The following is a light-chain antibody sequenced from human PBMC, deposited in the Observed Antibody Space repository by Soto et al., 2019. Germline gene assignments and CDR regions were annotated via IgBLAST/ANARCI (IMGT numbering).Light chain of an antibody. Sequence: DIQMTQSPSSLSASVGDRVTITCRASQDIRNELVWYQQRPGKAPQRLIFFASTLQSGVPSRFSGSGFGIEFRFTINGLQPEDFATYYCLQQDNYPWTFGQGTKVEI. CDR2: FAS. CDR3: LQQDNYPWT. V-gene: IGKV1-17*01. J-gene: IGKJ1*01. CDR1: QDIRNE.